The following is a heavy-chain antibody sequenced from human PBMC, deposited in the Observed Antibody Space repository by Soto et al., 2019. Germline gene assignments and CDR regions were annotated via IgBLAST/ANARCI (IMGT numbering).Heavy chain of an antibody. CDR2: IYTRGTT. CDR1: GFTVSNNY. V-gene: IGHV3-53*01. D-gene: IGHD3-22*01. CDR3: AREYDTSGYILRY. Sequence: DVQLVESGGGLIQPGGSLRLSCAASGFTVSNNYMTWVRQAPGKGLEWVSIIYTRGTTYYADSVKGRFTISRDNSKNTLYLQMNNLRAEDTAVYYCAREYDTSGYILRYWGQGTLVTVSS. J-gene: IGHJ4*02.